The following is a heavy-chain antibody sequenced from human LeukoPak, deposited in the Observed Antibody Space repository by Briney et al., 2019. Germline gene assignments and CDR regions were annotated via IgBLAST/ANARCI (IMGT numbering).Heavy chain of an antibody. CDR2: ISNSGGST. D-gene: IGHD6-13*01. J-gene: IGHJ6*04. CDR3: AKDGTAAAGTDMDV. CDR1: GFIFGNYA. Sequence: PGGSLRLSCAASGFIFGNYAMSWVRQAPGKGLEWVSGISNSGGSTYYADSVKGRVTISRDNSKNTLYLQMNSLRAEDTAVYYCAKDGTAAAGTDMDVWGKGTTVTVSS. V-gene: IGHV3-23*01.